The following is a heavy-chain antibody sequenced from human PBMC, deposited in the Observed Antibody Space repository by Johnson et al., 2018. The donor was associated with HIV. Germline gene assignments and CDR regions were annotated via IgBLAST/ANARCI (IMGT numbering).Heavy chain of an antibody. D-gene: IGHD3-9*01. V-gene: IGHV3-30*03. CDR3: ARAPYYDILTGYYPGAFDI. CDR1: GFTFSSYG. CDR2: ISYDGSNK. J-gene: IGHJ3*02. Sequence: QVQLVESGGGVVQPGGSLRLSCAASGFTFSSYGMHWVRQAPGKGLEWVAVISYDGSNKYYADSVKGRFTISRDNSKNTLYLQMNSLRAEDTAVYYCARAPYYDILTGYYPGAFDIWGQGTMVTVSS.